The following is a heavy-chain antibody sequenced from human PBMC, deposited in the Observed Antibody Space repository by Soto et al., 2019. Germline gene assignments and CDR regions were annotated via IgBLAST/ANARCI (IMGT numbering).Heavy chain of an antibody. CDR1: GFTFNNFA. CDR2: ISATGGST. V-gene: IGHV3-23*01. J-gene: IGHJ4*02. Sequence: GRSLRLSCGVSGFTFNNFAMNCVRQAPGKGLEWVATISATGGSTYYADSVKGRFTISRDNSKNTLYLQMNGLRVEDTAVYYCAKDRLAGNFDYWGQGTQVTVSS. CDR3: AKDRLAGNFDY.